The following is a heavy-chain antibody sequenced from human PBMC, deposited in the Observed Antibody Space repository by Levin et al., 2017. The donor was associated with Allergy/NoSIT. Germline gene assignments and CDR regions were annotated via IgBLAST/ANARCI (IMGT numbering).Heavy chain of an antibody. Sequence: RPSETLSLTCAVYGGSFSDYYWTWIRQAPGKGLEWIGEINPSGGPNYNPSLKSRVTISEDTSKNQFFLKLTSVSAADTALYFCARGVKWELHRYSFDYWGQGALVTVSS. J-gene: IGHJ4*02. V-gene: IGHV4-34*01. CDR1: GGSFSDYY. D-gene: IGHD1-26*01. CDR2: INPSGGP. CDR3: ARGVKWELHRYSFDY.